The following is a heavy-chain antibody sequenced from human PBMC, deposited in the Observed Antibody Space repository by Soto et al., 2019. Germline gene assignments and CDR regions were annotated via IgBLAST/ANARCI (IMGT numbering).Heavy chain of an antibody. Sequence: PSETLSLTCTVSGGSISSYYWSWIRQPPEKGLEWIGYIHSSGSSTSYADSVKGRFTISRDNAKNTLYLQMGSLRVDDTAVYYCARAKPHYGLWGQGTLVTVS. D-gene: IGHD3-10*01. CDR1: GGSISSYY. CDR2: IHSSGSST. CDR3: ARAKPHYGL. J-gene: IGHJ4*02. V-gene: IGHV4-4*08.